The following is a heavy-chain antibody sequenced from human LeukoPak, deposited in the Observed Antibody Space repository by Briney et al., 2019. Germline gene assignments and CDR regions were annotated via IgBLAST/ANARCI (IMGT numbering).Heavy chain of an antibody. D-gene: IGHD5-24*01. CDR3: ARVFSDGYNWAYFDY. Sequence: ETLSLTCTVSGGSISSYYWSWIRQPAGKGLEWIWRIYTSGSTNYNPSLKSRVTMSVDTSKNQFSLKLSSVTAADTAVYYCARVFSDGYNWAYFDYWGQGTPVTVSS. J-gene: IGHJ4*02. CDR2: IYTSGST. V-gene: IGHV4-4*07. CDR1: GGSISSYY.